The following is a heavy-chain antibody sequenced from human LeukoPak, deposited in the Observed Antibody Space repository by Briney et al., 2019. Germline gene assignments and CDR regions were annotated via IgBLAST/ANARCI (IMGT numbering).Heavy chain of an antibody. J-gene: IGHJ4*02. Sequence: ASVKVSCKASGYTFTGHYLHWIRQAPGQGLEWMGWIEPNRGGTHYAQNFQGRLTISRDTSISTAYMELSRLSSDDTAMYYCARDENWGPGFWGQGTLVTVSS. CDR2: IEPNRGGT. D-gene: IGHD7-27*01. CDR3: ARDENWGPGF. CDR1: GYTFTGHY. V-gene: IGHV1-2*02.